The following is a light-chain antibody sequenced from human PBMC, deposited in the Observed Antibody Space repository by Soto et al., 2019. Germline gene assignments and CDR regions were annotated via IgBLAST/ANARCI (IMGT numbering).Light chain of an antibody. CDR1: SSNIGGTNY. CDR3: ASWDDRLGAVI. J-gene: IGLJ2*01. CDR2: SNN. V-gene: IGLV1-47*02. Sequence: QSVLTQPPSASWTPGQKVLISCSGSSSNIGGTNYAYWYQQLPGAAPKLLMHSNNLRPSGVPERISGSKFGTAASLAISGLRSEDEAVYYCASWDDRLGAVIFGGGTKVTVL.